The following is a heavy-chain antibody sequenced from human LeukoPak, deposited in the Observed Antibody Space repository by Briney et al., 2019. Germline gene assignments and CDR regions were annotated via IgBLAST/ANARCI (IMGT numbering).Heavy chain of an antibody. CDR1: GYTFTSHG. V-gene: IGHV1-18*01. Sequence: ASVKVSCKTCGYTFTSHGISWVRQAPGQGLEWIGWISAYTGNTNYALNLQGRVTMTTDTSTSTAYMELRSLRSDDTAMYYCARISGYDTSGYYLYYFDYWGQGTLVTVSS. J-gene: IGHJ4*02. CDR2: ISAYTGNT. CDR3: ARISGYDTSGYYLYYFDY. D-gene: IGHD3-22*01.